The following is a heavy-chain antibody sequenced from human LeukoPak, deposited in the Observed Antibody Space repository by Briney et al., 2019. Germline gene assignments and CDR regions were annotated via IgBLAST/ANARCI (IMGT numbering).Heavy chain of an antibody. CDR2: CYTSGTT. V-gene: IGHV4-4*09. CDR1: GGSIGSYY. CDR3: AGGSPAAGTNYFDY. J-gene: IGHJ4*02. Sequence: AETLTLTCTVSGGSIGSYYWSWVRQPPGKGLEWIGYCYTSGTTNYNPSLKSRVTMSLDTSKNQFSLKLSSVAAADTAVYFCAGGSPAAGTNYFDYWGQGALVTVSS. D-gene: IGHD6-13*01.